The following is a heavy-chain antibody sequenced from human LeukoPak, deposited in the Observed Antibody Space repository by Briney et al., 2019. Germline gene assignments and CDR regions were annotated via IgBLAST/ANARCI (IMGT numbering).Heavy chain of an antibody. V-gene: IGHV3-23*01. Sequence: GGSLRLSCAASGFTLSGYVMSWVRQAAGKGLEWVSGISGSGGSTYYADSVKGRFTISRDNSKNTLYLQMNGLRAEDTAVYYCAKEGSMKGAFDIWGQGTMVTVSS. CDR3: AKEGSMKGAFDI. CDR2: ISGSGGST. CDR1: GFTLSGYV. D-gene: IGHD3-10*01. J-gene: IGHJ3*02.